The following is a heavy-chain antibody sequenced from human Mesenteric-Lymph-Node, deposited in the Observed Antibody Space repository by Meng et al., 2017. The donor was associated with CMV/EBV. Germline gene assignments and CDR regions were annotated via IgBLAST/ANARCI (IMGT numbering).Heavy chain of an antibody. CDR1: GFVFTNYN. CDR2: ITGTSAYL. CDR3: ARDTGYCSNTSCYPGYFEY. Sequence: LSLTCAASGFVFTNYNMNWVRQAPGKGLEWVSSITGTSAYLFYADSVKGRFTISRDNAKNSLYLQMSSLRAEDTAVYYCARDTGYCSNTSCYPGYFEYWGQGTLVTVSS. D-gene: IGHD2-2*01. J-gene: IGHJ4*02. V-gene: IGHV3-21*01.